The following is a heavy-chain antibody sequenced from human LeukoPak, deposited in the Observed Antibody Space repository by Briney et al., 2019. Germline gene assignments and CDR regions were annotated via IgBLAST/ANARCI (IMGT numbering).Heavy chain of an antibody. D-gene: IGHD3-16*01. V-gene: IGHV3-20*04. CDR2: ISWNGGST. Sequence: PGGSLRLSCAASGFTFDDYGMSWVRQAPWKGLEWVSGISWNGGSTGYADSVKGRFTISRDNAKNSLYLQMNSLRAEDTALYYCARGIMITFGGVNYYFDYWGQGTLVTVSS. J-gene: IGHJ4*02. CDR1: GFTFDDYG. CDR3: ARGIMITFGGVNYYFDY.